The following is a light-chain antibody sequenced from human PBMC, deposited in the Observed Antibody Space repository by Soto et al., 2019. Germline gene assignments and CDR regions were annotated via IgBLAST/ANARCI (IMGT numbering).Light chain of an antibody. J-gene: IGLJ2*01. CDR3: SSYTSSSSVV. V-gene: IGLV2-14*01. Sequence: QSALTQPASVSGSPGQSITISCTGTSSDVGGYNYVSWYQQHPGKAPQLMIYEVSNRPSGVSNRFSGSKSGNTASLTISGLQAEDEADDYCSSYTSSSSVVFGGGTKLTVL. CDR2: EVS. CDR1: SSDVGGYNY.